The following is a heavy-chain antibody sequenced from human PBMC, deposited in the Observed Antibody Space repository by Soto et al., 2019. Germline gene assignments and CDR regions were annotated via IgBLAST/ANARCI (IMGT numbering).Heavy chain of an antibody. CDR1: GFTFSSYA. D-gene: IGHD6-13*01. CDR2: ISVSGDST. J-gene: IGHJ4*02. CDR3: AKGSTGWYLSCFDY. Sequence: GGSPRLSCAASGFTFSSYAMSWVRQAPGKGLEWASTISVSGDSTYYADSVKGRFTISRDNSKNTLSLQMNSLRAEDTAVYYCAKGSTGWYLSCFDYWGQGTLVTVSS. V-gene: IGHV3-23*01.